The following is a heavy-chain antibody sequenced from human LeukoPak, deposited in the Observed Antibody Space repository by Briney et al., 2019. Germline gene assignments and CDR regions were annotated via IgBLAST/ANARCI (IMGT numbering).Heavy chain of an antibody. V-gene: IGHV1-69*04. CDR3: ARVRYYDILTGYYYFDY. J-gene: IGHJ4*02. CDR2: IIPILGIA. CDR1: GGTFSSYA. Sequence: ASVKVSCKASGGTFSSYAISWVRQAPGQGLEWMGRIIPILGIANYAQKFQGRVTITADKSTSTAYMELSSLRSEDTAVYYCARVRYYDILTGYYYFDYWGQGTLVTVSS. D-gene: IGHD3-9*01.